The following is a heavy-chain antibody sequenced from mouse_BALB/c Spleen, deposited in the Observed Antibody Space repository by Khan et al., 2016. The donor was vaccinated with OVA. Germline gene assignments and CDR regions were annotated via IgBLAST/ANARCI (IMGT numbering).Heavy chain of an antibody. V-gene: IGHV5-12*02. CDR2: ISNGGGSI. CDR1: GFIFSDYY. J-gene: IGHJ4*01. CDR3: ARPDSPRLRGYYAMGY. D-gene: IGHD1-2*01. Sequence: EVELVESGGGLVQPGGSLKLSCATSGFIFSDYYMYWVRQTPATRLEWVAYISNGGGSIYYLDTVKGRFTISRDDAKNTLHLQMSRLQSEETAMHYCARPDSPRLRGYYAMGYWGQGTSVTVSS.